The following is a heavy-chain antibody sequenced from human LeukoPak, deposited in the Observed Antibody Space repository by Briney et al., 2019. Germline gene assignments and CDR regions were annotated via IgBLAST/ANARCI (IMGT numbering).Heavy chain of an antibody. CDR2: INHRGST. J-gene: IGHJ5*02. V-gene: IGHV4-34*01. Sequence: SETLSLTCTVSGGSISSYYWSWIRQPPGKGLEWIGEINHRGSTNYNPSLKSRVTISVDTSKNQFSLKLSSATAADTAVYYCARGRRLLWFGELLSGGNWFDPWGQGTLVTVSS. CDR3: ARGRRLLWFGELLSGGNWFDP. D-gene: IGHD3-10*01. CDR1: GGSISSYY.